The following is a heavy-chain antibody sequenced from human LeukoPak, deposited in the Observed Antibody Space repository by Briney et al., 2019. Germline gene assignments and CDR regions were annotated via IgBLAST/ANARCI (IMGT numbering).Heavy chain of an antibody. CDR1: GFTFSSYG. CDR3: AKWTSQWLETGY. J-gene: IGHJ4*02. V-gene: IGHV3-30*18. CDR2: ISYDGSNK. D-gene: IGHD6-19*01. Sequence: PGRSLRLSCAASGFTFSSYGMHWVRQAPGKGLEWVAVISYDGSNKYYADSVKGRFTISRDNSKNTLYLQMNSLRAEDTAVYYCAKWTSQWLETGYWGQGTLVTVSS.